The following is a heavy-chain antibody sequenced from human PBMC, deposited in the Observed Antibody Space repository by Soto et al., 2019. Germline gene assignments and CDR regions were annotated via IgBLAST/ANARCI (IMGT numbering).Heavy chain of an antibody. CDR2: ISAYNGNT. CDR1: GYTFTTYC. CDR3: ARVGRQSYYDGFPVY. J-gene: IGHJ4*02. Sequence: ASVKVSCKASGYTFTTYCISWVRQAPGQGLEWMGWISAYNGNTNYAQKLQGRLTMTTDTSTSTAYMELRSLRSDDTAVYYCARVGRQSYYDGFPVYWGQGTLVTVSS. D-gene: IGHD3-22*01. V-gene: IGHV1-18*04.